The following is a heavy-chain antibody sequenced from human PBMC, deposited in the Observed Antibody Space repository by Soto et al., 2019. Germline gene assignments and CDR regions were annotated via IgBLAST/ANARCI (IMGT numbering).Heavy chain of an antibody. CDR1: GFTFSSYA. J-gene: IGHJ6*02. Sequence: GGSLRLSCAASGFTFSSYAMHWVRQAPGKGLEWVAVISYDGSNKYYADSVKGRFTISRDNSKNTLYLQMNSLRAEDTAVYYCYLRGLEWLLGGYGMDVWGQGTTVRVYS. V-gene: IGHV3-30-3*01. CDR3: YLRGLEWLLGGYGMDV. CDR2: ISYDGSNK. D-gene: IGHD3-3*01.